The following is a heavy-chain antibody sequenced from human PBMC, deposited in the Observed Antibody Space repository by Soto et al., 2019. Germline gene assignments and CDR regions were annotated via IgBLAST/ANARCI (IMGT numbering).Heavy chain of an antibody. V-gene: IGHV3-7*03. J-gene: IGHJ4*02. CDR3: ARSGSLYEYQLLFYFDY. D-gene: IGHD2-2*01. Sequence: GSLRLSCAASGFTFSSYWMSWVRQAPGKGLEWVANIKQDGSEKYYVDSVKGRFTISRDNAKNSLYLQMNSLRAEDTAVYYCARSGSLYEYQLLFYFDYWGQGTLVTVSS. CDR2: IKQDGSEK. CDR1: GFTFSSYW.